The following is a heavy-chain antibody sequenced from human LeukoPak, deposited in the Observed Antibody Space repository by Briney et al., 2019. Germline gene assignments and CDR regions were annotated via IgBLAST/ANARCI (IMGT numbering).Heavy chain of an antibody. J-gene: IGHJ4*02. CDR2: INPNSGGT. CDR1: GYTFTSYG. V-gene: IGHV1-2*02. D-gene: IGHD5-18*01. Sequence: ASVKVSCKASGYTFTSYGISWVRQAPGQGLEWMGWINPNSGGTNYAQKFQGRVTMTRDTSISTAYMELSRLRSDDTAVYYCARDQTRGYSVDYWGQGTLVTVSS. CDR3: ARDQTRGYSVDY.